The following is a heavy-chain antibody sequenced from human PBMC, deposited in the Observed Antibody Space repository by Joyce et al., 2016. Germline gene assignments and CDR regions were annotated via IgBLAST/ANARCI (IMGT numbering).Heavy chain of an antibody. CDR3: ARSSWDKDACRSINCSADYYHYQYMDV. D-gene: IGHD2-2*01. Sequence: QVQLQESGPGLVKPSETLSFTCTVSGGSISSGNYYWSWIRQPPGKGLEWIGNIYVTGATTYNPALKSRLTISVDTSKNQFSLDLSSVTAADTAIYYCARSSWDKDACRSINCSADYYHYQYMDVWGKGTTVTVSS. J-gene: IGHJ6*03. CDR2: IYVTGAT. V-gene: IGHV4-61*01. CDR1: GGSISSGNYY.